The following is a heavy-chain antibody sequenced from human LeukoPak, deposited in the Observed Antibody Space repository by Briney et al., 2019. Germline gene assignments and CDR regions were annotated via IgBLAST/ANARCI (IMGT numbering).Heavy chain of an antibody. J-gene: IGHJ4*02. V-gene: IGHV3-23*01. CDR2: TSGSGGTT. CDR3: AKAEGSGNQAFDY. CDR1: GFTFSSYA. Sequence: PGGSLRLSCVASGFTFSSYAMSWVRQAPGKGLEWVSGTSGSGGTTYYADSVKGRFTISRDNSKHTLYLQMNSLRAEDTAVYYCAKAEGSGNQAFDYWGQGDLVTVSS. D-gene: IGHD3-10*01.